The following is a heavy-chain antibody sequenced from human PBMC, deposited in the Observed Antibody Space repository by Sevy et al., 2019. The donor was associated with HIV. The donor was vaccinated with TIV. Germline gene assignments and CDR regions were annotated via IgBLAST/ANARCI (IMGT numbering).Heavy chain of an antibody. Sequence: GGSLRLSCAASGFTFSSYGMHWVRQAPGKGLEWVAVIWNDRSNKHYADSVEGRFTISRDNSKNTLYLQMNSLRAEDTAVYYCASLPNNYYDSSGSSGDDAFDIWGQGTMVTVSS. CDR3: ASLPNNYYDSSGSSGDDAFDI. CDR1: GFTFSSYG. V-gene: IGHV3-33*01. CDR2: IWNDRSNK. J-gene: IGHJ3*02. D-gene: IGHD3-22*01.